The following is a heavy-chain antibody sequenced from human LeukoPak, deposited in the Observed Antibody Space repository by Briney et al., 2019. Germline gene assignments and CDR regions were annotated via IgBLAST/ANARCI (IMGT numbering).Heavy chain of an antibody. CDR1: GFTVSSNY. V-gene: IGHV3-53*01. J-gene: IGHJ4*02. D-gene: IGHD6-13*01. Sequence: PGGSLRLSCAASGFTVSSNYMSWVRQAPGKGLERVSVIYSGGSTYYADSVKGRFTISRDNSKNTLYLQMNSLRAEDTAVYYCARDGGSSSWYFDYWGQGTLVTVSS. CDR2: IYSGGST. CDR3: ARDGGSSSWYFDY.